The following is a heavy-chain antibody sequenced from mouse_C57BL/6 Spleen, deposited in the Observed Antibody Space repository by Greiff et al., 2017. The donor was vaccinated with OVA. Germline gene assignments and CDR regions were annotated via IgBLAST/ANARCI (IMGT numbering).Heavy chain of an antibody. Sequence: QVQLQQSGAELARPGASVKMSCKASGYTFTSYTMHWVKQRPGQGLEWIGYINPSSGYTKYNQKFKDKATLTADKSSSTAYMQLSSLTSEDSAVYYCAKPHYGNYDFDYWGQGTTLTVSS. V-gene: IGHV1-4*01. D-gene: IGHD2-1*01. CDR3: AKPHYGNYDFDY. J-gene: IGHJ2*01. CDR1: GYTFTSYT. CDR2: INPSSGYT.